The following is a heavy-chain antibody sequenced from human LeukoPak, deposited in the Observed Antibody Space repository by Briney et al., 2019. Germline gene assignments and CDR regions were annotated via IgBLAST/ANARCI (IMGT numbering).Heavy chain of an antibody. J-gene: IGHJ5*02. CDR1: GGSISSYY. Sequence: SETLSLTCSVSGGSISSYYWSWLRPPPGKGLEWIGYIYYSGSTHYNPSLKSRVTISVDTSKNQFSLKLSSVTAADTAVYYCAGTTTARPFDPWGQGTLVTVSS. D-gene: IGHD1-1*01. CDR3: AGTTTARPFDP. V-gene: IGHV4-59*01. CDR2: IYYSGST.